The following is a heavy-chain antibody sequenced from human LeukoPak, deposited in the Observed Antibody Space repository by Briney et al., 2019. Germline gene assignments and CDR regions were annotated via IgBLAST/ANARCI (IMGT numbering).Heavy chain of an antibody. J-gene: IGHJ6*03. D-gene: IGHD2-2*01. CDR3: ARGVRRGDCSSTSCYYYYYMDV. V-gene: IGHV1-8*01. CDR2: MNPNSGNT. CDR1: GYTFTNYD. Sequence: ASVKVSCKASGYTFTNYDINWVRQATGQGLEWMGWMNPNSGNTGYAQKFQGRVTMTRNTSISTAYMELSSLRSEDTAVYYCARGVRRGDCSSTSCYYYYYMDVWGKGTTVTVSS.